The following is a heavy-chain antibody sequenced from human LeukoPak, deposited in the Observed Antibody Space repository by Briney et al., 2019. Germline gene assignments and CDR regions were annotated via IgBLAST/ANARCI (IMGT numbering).Heavy chain of an antibody. J-gene: IGHJ4*02. Sequence: SQTLSLTCAISGDSVSRNTASWNWIRQSPSRGLEWLGRTYYRSKWYIDYAVSVKSRITINPDTSKNQFSLQLNSVTSEDTAMYYCARESRTSYYYDSTGYSDFDYWGQGTLVTVSS. CDR3: ARESRTSYYYDSTGYSDFDY. V-gene: IGHV6-1*01. CDR1: GDSVSRNTAS. D-gene: IGHD3-22*01. CDR2: TYYRSKWYI.